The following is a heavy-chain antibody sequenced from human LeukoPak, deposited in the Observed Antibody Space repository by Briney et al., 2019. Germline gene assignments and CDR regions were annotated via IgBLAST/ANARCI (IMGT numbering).Heavy chain of an antibody. D-gene: IGHD1-1*01. CDR2: INWNGGST. CDR1: GFTLDDYG. V-gene: IGHV3-20*04. Sequence: GGSLRLSCAASGFTLDDYGMSWVRQAPGKGLEWVSGINWNGGSTGYADSVKGRFTISRDNAKNSLYLQMNSLRAEDTALYYCARAIANWSYFDYWGQGTLVTVSS. CDR3: ARAIANWSYFDY. J-gene: IGHJ4*02.